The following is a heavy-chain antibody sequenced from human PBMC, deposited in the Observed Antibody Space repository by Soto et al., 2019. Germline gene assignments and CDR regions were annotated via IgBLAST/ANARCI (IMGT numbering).Heavy chain of an antibody. Sequence: GGSLRLSCAASGFTFSSYSMNWVRQAPGKGLEWVSSISSSSSYIYYADSVKGRFTISRDNAKNSLYLQMNSLRAEDTAVYYCARDRVVVAATLAFDIWGQGTMVTVSS. J-gene: IGHJ3*02. D-gene: IGHD2-15*01. V-gene: IGHV3-21*01. CDR1: GFTFSSYS. CDR2: ISSSSSYI. CDR3: ARDRVVVAATLAFDI.